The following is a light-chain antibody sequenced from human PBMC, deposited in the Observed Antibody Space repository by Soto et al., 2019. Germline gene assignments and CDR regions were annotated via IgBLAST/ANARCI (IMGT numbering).Light chain of an antibody. V-gene: IGLV2-14*01. J-gene: IGLJ1*01. CDR1: SRDVGGYNY. Sequence: SALTHPASQSGAPGRSIAISRTVTSRDVGGYNYVSWYQQHPGKAPQLMSYEVTNPPSGVSTRFSGYESGNTASLIISGLQAEDEADYYCSSYTGISTYVFGAGTKVTVL. CDR3: SSYTGISTYV. CDR2: EVT.